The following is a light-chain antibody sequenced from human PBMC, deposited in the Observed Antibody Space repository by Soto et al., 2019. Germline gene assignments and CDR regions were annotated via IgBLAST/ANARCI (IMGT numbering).Light chain of an antibody. CDR2: GAS. CDR3: QQYVNSPVT. J-gene: IGKJ2*01. CDR1: QRVNSSY. Sequence: EIVLTQSPDTLYLSTGEGATLSCRASQRVNSSYLAWYQQKPGQAPRLLISGASDRATGVPARVSGSGSGTDFTLTIRRLEPEDFAVYYCQQYVNSPVTFGQGTKLQIK. V-gene: IGKV3-20*01.